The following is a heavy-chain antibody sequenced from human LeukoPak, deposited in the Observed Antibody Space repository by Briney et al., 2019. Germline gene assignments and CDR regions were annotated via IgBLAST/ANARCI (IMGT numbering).Heavy chain of an antibody. D-gene: IGHD6-13*01. J-gene: IGHJ4*02. Sequence: GGSLRLSCAASGFTFSNHAMHWVRQAPGKGLEWVAIISYDGSNKYYADSVRGRFTISRDNSKNTLYLQMNSPRAEDTAVYYCARDSRLYTSSWANFDSWGQGTLVTVSS. V-gene: IGHV3-30*04. CDR1: GFTFSNHA. CDR2: ISYDGSNK. CDR3: ARDSRLYTSSWANFDS.